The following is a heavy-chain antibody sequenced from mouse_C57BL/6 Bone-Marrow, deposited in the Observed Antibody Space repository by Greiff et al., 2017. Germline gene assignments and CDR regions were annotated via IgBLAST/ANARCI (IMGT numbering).Heavy chain of an antibody. D-gene: IGHD1-1*01. Sequence: VKLQQSGPELVKPGASVKISCKASGYAFSSSWMNWVKQRPGKGLEWIGRIYPGDGDTNYNGKFKGKATLTADKSSSTAYMQLSSLTSEDSAVYFCARYYGSLFAYWGQGTLVTVSA. J-gene: IGHJ3*01. CDR3: ARYYGSLFAY. CDR2: IYPGDGDT. V-gene: IGHV1-82*01. CDR1: GYAFSSSW.